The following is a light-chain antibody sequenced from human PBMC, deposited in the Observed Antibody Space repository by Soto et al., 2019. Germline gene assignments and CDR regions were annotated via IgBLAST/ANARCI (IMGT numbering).Light chain of an antibody. V-gene: IGKV3-11*01. CDR3: QQRSKWPPP. CDR1: QSISTY. Sequence: EIVLTQSPATLSLSPGERATLSCRASQSISTYLAWYQQKPGQAPRLLIYDASQRATGIPSRFSGSGSGTDFTLTISSLKPEDFAVYYCQQRSKWPPPFGGGTKVEIK. CDR2: DAS. J-gene: IGKJ4*01.